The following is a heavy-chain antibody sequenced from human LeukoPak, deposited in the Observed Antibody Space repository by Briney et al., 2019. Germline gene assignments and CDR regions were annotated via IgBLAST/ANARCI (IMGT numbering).Heavy chain of an antibody. CDR2: IYHSGST. V-gene: IGHV4-30-2*01. D-gene: IGHD1-26*01. CDR3: ARDSREKEGD. J-gene: IGHJ4*02. CDR1: GGSISSGGYY. Sequence: PSETLSLTCTVSGGSISSGGYYWSWIRQPPGKGLEWIGYIYHSGSTYYNPSLKSRVTISVDRSKNQFSLKLSSVTAADTAVYYCARDSREKEGDWGQGTLVTVSS.